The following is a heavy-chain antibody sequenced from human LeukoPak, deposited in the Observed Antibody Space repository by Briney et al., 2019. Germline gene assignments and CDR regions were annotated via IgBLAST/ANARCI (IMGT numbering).Heavy chain of an antibody. CDR1: GYTFRNFD. V-gene: IGHV1-2*02. CDR3: ASRTLRYGGNSDFDY. Sequence: ASVKVSCKASGYTFRNFDINWVRQAPGQGLEWMGWINPNSGGTNYAQKFQGRVTMTRDTSISTAYMELSRLRSDDTAVYYCASRTLRYGGNSDFDYWGQGTLVAVSS. J-gene: IGHJ4*02. CDR2: INPNSGGT. D-gene: IGHD4-23*01.